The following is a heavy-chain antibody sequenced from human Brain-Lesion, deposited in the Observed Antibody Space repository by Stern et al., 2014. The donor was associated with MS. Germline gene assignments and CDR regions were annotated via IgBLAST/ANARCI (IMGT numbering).Heavy chain of an antibody. Sequence: EVQLVESGGGLVQPGGSLRLSCAASGFTVSNYYMSWVRQAPGKGLAWVSIIYTSGKTYYADSVRGRFVISRDKSKSTLYLQMDSLRPEDTAVYYCARDRVTTVTTYYFDSWGQGTRVTVSS. V-gene: IGHV3-66*02. CDR3: ARDRVTTVTTYYFDS. J-gene: IGHJ4*02. CDR2: IYTSGKT. D-gene: IGHD4-17*01. CDR1: GFTVSNYY.